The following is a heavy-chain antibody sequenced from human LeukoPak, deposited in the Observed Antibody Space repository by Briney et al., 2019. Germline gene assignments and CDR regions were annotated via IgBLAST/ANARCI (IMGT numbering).Heavy chain of an antibody. J-gene: IGHJ4*02. CDR2: IYHSGST. V-gene: IGHV4-30-2*01. Sequence: SQTLSLTCAVSGGSISSGGYSWSWIRQPPGKGLEWIGYIYHSGSTYYNPSLKSRVTISVDRSKNQFSLKLSSVTAADTAVYYCARSIVATTIPDYWGQGTLVTVSS. CDR3: ARSIVATTIPDY. D-gene: IGHD5-12*01. CDR1: GGSISSGGYS.